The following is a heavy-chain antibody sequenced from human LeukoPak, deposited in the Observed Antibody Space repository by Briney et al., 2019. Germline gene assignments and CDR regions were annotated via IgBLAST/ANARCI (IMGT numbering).Heavy chain of an antibody. CDR3: ARGCSSTSCYDY. J-gene: IGHJ4*02. CDR2: INEDGNKK. V-gene: IGHV3-7*01. D-gene: IGHD2-2*01. CDR1: GFTVSSNS. Sequence: GGSLRLSCTVSGFTVSSNSMSWVRQAPGKGLEWVANINEDGNKKYYVDSVKGRFTISRDNTKNSLYLQMNSLRAEDTAVYYCARGCSSTSCYDYWGQGTLVTVSS.